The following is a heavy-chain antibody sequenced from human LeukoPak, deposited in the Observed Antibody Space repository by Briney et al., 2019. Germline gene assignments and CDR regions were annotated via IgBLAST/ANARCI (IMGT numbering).Heavy chain of an antibody. D-gene: IGHD1-26*01. CDR2: IYSGGST. Sequence: QSGGSLRLSCAASGFTVSSNYMSRVRQAPGKGLEWVSVIYSGGSTYYADSVKGRFTISRDNSKNTLYLQMNSLRAEDTAVYYCARVTRLLYFDYWGQGTLVTVSS. CDR3: ARVTRLLYFDY. CDR1: GFTVSSNY. V-gene: IGHV3-53*01. J-gene: IGHJ4*02.